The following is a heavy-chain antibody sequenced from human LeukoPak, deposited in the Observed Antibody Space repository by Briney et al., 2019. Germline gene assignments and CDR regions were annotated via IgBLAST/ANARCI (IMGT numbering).Heavy chain of an antibody. CDR1: GGSIRTSSYY. D-gene: IGHD6-19*01. V-gene: IGHV4-39*07. J-gene: IGHJ4*02. CDR3: AGTGIAVA. Sequence: SETLSLTCTVSGGSIRTSSYYWGWIRQPPAKGLEWIGSIYLSGSTYYNPSLKSRVTISVDTSKNQFSLKLSSVTAADTAVYYCAGTGIAVAWGQGTLVTVSS. CDR2: IYLSGST.